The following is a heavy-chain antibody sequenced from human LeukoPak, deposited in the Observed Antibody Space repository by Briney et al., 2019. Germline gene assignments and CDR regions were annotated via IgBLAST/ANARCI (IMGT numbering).Heavy chain of an antibody. Sequence: GSLKISCAASGFTFSSYAMSWVRQAPGKGLEWVSSISGSGDNTYYADSVKGRFTISRDNSKNTLYLQMNSLRAEDTAVYYCAKERSLGVAAASNYWGQGTLVTVSS. V-gene: IGHV3-23*01. J-gene: IGHJ4*02. CDR3: AKERSLGVAAASNY. CDR1: GFTFSSYA. D-gene: IGHD6-13*01. CDR2: ISGSGDNT.